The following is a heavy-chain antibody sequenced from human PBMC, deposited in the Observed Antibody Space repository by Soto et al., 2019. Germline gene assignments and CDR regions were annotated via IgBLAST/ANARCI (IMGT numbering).Heavy chain of an antibody. D-gene: IGHD2-2*01. CDR2: LHSGGGT. V-gene: IGHV3-53*01. Sequence: LRLSCAASGFAVSSNYLSWFRQAPGKGLEWVSTLHSGGGTDYEDSVKGRFTISSDNSKNTLFLQMDSLRVEDTAVYFCAKSSLGYCSSDSCSLGMDVWGQGTTVTVSS. J-gene: IGHJ6*02. CDR1: GFAVSSNY. CDR3: AKSSLGYCSSDSCSLGMDV.